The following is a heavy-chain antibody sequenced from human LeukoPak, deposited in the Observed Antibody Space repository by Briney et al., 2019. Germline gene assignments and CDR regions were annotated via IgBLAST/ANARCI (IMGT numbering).Heavy chain of an antibody. CDR2: ISSSSSTI. CDR1: GFTFSSYS. Sequence: PGGSLRLSCAASGFTFSSYSMNWVRQAPGKGLEWVSYISSSSSTIYYADSVKGRFTISRDNAKNSLYLQMNSLRAEDTAVYYCAKFPVTMIVVAHAFDIWGQGTMVTVSS. J-gene: IGHJ3*02. D-gene: IGHD3-22*01. V-gene: IGHV3-48*01. CDR3: AKFPVTMIVVAHAFDI.